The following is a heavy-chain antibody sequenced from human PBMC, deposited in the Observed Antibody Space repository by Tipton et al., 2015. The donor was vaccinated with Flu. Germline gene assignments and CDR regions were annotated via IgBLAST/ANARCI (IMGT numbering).Heavy chain of an antibody. D-gene: IGHD6-25*01. J-gene: IGHJ6*02. CDR2: VSFDGSDK. CDR1: GFTFGSYG. V-gene: IGHV3-30*12. Sequence: SLRLSCVASGFTFGSYGMLWVRQGPGKGLEWVATVSFDGSDKYYADAAKGRFTISRDNFKKTLYLQMNSLRVDDTAVYYCARDPSGYGMDVWGQGTTVTVS. CDR3: ARDPSGYGMDV.